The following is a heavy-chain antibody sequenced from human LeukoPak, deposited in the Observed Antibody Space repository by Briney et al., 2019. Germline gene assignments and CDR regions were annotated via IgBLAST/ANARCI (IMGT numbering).Heavy chain of an antibody. V-gene: IGHV3-48*03. CDR2: ISSSGSTI. CDR3: ARVERWLQSGFDY. Sequence: GGSLRLSCAASGFTFSSYEMNWVRQAPGKGLGWVSYISSSGSTIYYADSVKGRFTISRDNAKNSLYLQMNSLRAEDTAAYYCARVERWLQSGFDYWGQGTLVTVSS. J-gene: IGHJ4*02. CDR1: GFTFSSYE. D-gene: IGHD5-24*01.